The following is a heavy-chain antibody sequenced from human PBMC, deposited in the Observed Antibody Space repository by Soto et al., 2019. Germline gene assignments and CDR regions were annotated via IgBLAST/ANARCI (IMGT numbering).Heavy chain of an antibody. J-gene: IGHJ5*02. CDR2: IYYSGST. Sequence: PSETLSLTCTVSGGSISSGGYYWSWIRQHPGKGLEWIGYIYYSGSTYYNPSLKSRVTISVDTSKNQFSLKLSSVTAADTAVYYCARVIRYQFNWFDPWGQGTLVTVSS. V-gene: IGHV4-31*03. CDR1: GGSISSGGYY. CDR3: ARVIRYQFNWFDP. D-gene: IGHD3-9*01.